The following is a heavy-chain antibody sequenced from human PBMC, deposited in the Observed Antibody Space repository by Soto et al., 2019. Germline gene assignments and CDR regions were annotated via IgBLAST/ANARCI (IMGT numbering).Heavy chain of an antibody. Sequence: PGGSLRLSCAASGFTFSSYSMNWVRQAPGKGLEWVSSISSSSSYIYYADSVKGRFTISRDNAKNSLYLQMNSLRAEDTAVYYCARGKQWLVEKGFLYYYGMDVWGQGTTVTVSS. CDR1: GFTFSSYS. J-gene: IGHJ6*02. CDR2: ISSSSSYI. V-gene: IGHV3-21*01. CDR3: ARGKQWLVEKGFLYYYGMDV. D-gene: IGHD6-19*01.